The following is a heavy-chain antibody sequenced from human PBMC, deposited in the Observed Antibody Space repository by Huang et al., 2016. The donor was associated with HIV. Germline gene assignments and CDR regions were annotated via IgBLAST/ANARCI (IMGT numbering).Heavy chain of an antibody. J-gene: IGHJ4*02. CDR1: GYKFTSYW. CDR2: SDHGDSDT. Sequence: EVQLVQSGAEVKKPGESLKISCKGSGYKFTSYWIAWVRLMPGKGRERIGISDHGDSDTRYSPSFQGQVTISADKSINTAYLQWSSLKTSDTAMYFCARQRASGSTYVDSWGQGTLLTVYS. D-gene: IGHD2-15*01. V-gene: IGHV5-51*01. CDR3: ARQRASGSTYVDS.